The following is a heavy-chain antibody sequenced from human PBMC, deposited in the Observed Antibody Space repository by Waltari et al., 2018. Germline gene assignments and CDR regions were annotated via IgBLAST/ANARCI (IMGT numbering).Heavy chain of an antibody. Sequence: EVQLLESGGGLVQPGGSLRLSCAASGFTFSSYAMSWVRQAPGKGLEWVSAISGSGGSTYYADSVKGRFTISRDNSKNTLYLQMNSLRAEDTAVYYCASGEGIVVVVAASFDYWGQGTLVTVSS. CDR3: ASGEGIVVVVAASFDY. D-gene: IGHD2-15*01. V-gene: IGHV3-23*01. CDR2: ISGSGGST. CDR1: GFTFSSYA. J-gene: IGHJ4*02.